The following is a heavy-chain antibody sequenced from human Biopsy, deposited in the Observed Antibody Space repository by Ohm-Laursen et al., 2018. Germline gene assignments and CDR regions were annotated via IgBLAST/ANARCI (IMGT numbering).Heavy chain of an antibody. J-gene: IGHJ4*02. D-gene: IGHD1-1*01. CDR3: AADINVWNVNY. CDR1: GDAFLGYY. CDR2: IYPNSGDT. Sequence: GASVKVSCKASGDAFLGYYLHWVRQAPGQGLEWMGSIYPNSGDTDFAQKFQGRVSMTRDTSVSTAYLELSSLRSEDTAVYYCAADINVWNVNYWGQGTQVTVSS. V-gene: IGHV1-2*02.